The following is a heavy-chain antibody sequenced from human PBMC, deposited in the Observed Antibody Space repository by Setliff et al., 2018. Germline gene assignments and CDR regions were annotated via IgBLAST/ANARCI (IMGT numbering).Heavy chain of an antibody. D-gene: IGHD3-9*01. CDR2: IYYRGDT. CDR1: NGSLTNFY. V-gene: IGHV4-59*01. J-gene: IGHJ5*02. Sequence: SETLSLTCSLSNGSLTNFYWAWIRQTPGKGLEWIGYIYYRGDTNYNPSLRGRVTISVDTSTNQFSLRLNSVTPADTAVYFCARTKLRYLDSLISARPLVWFDPGGPETLLVTVSS. CDR3: ARTKLRYLDSLISARPLVWFDP.